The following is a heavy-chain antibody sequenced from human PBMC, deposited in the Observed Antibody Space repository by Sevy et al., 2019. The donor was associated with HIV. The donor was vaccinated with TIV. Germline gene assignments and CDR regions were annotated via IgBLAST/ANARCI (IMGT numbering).Heavy chain of an antibody. CDR1: GYTFTSYR. J-gene: IGHJ4*01. V-gene: IGHV1-18*01. Sequence: ASVKVSCKISGYTFTSYRITWVRQAPGQGLECMGWISPHNGDTNYAQKLQGRVSMITDTSTSTAYMELRNLRSDDTAVHYCARAFCSGGRCYSLAYWGQGTLVTVSS. CDR2: ISPHNGDT. CDR3: ARAFCSGGRCYSLAY. D-gene: IGHD2-15*01.